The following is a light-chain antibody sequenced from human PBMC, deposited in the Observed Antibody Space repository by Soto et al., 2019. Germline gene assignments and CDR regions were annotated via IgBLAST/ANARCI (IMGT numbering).Light chain of an antibody. J-gene: IGKJ1*01. CDR2: AAS. Sequence: DIQMTQSPSSLSASVGDTITITYRASENIRSYLNWYVHKPGKSPKLLIYAASTLHSGVPSRFSGSGSGTHFTLTISNLQPEDCATYFCQQSYNSPPTFGRGTRVEI. CDR1: ENIRSY. V-gene: IGKV1-39*01. CDR3: QQSYNSPPT.